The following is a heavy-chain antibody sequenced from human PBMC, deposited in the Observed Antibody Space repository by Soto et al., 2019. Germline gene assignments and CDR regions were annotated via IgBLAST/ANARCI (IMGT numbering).Heavy chain of an antibody. V-gene: IGHV1-18*01. Sequence: ASVKVSCKASGYTFSSYGISWARQAPGQGLEWMGWISAYNGNTNYAQKLQGRVTMTTDTSTSTAYMELRSLRSDGTAVYYCASVNVDTAMVQNWFDPWGQGTLVTVSS. CDR2: ISAYNGNT. CDR1: GYTFSSYG. D-gene: IGHD5-18*01. J-gene: IGHJ5*02. CDR3: ASVNVDTAMVQNWFDP.